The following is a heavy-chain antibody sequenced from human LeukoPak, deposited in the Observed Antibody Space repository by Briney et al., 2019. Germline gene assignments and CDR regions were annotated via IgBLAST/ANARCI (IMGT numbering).Heavy chain of an antibody. J-gene: IGHJ4*02. CDR1: GGTFSSYA. CDR3: ARAGEGTVHSGGQPYYFDY. CDR2: IIPIFGTA. V-gene: IGHV1-69*13. D-gene: IGHD3-16*01. Sequence: GASVKVSCKASGGTFSSYAISWVRQAPGQGLEWMGGIIPIFGTANYAQKFQGRVTITADESTSTAYMELSSLRSEDTAVYYCARAGEGTVHSGGQPYYFDYWGQGTLVTVSS.